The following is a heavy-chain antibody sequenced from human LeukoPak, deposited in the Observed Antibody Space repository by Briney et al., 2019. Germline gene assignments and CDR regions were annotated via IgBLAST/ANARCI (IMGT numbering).Heavy chain of an antibody. Sequence: RSETLSLTCTVSGGSISSGGYYWSWIRQHPGKGLEWIGCIYYSGSTYYNPSLKSRVTISVDTSKNQFSLKLSSVTAADTAVYYCAKARGICGGDCYSNRYGMDVWGQGTTVTVSS. CDR3: AKARGICGGDCYSNRYGMDV. CDR1: GGSISSGGYY. D-gene: IGHD2-21*02. J-gene: IGHJ6*02. V-gene: IGHV4-31*03. CDR2: IYYSGST.